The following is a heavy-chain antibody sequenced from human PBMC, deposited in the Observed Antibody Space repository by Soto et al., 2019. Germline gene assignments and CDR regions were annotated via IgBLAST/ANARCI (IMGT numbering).Heavy chain of an antibody. J-gene: IGHJ5*02. D-gene: IGHD2-21*01. CDR2: FDPEDGET. CDR3: ATGMRGDSRSRDSNWFDP. V-gene: IGHV1-24*01. CDR1: GYTLTELS. Sequence: QVQLVQSGAEVKKPGASVKVSCKVSGYTLTELSMHWVRQAPGKGLEWMGGFDPEDGETIYAQKFQGRVTMTEDTSTDTAYMELSSLRSEDTAVYYCATGMRGDSRSRDSNWFDPWGQGTLVTVSS.